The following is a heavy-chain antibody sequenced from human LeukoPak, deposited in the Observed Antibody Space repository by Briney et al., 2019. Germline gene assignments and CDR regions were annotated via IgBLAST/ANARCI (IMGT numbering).Heavy chain of an antibody. CDR3: ARVSEGGGSFNAFDY. Sequence: ASVKVSCKASGYTFTSYYIHWVRQAPGQGLEWMGIINPSGETTSYAQKFQGRVTMTRDMSTSTVYLELSSLRSEDTAVYYCARVSEGGGSFNAFDYWGQEPWSPSPQ. J-gene: IGHJ4*01. CDR2: INPSGETT. CDR1: GYTFTSYY. V-gene: IGHV1-46*01. D-gene: IGHD2-15*01.